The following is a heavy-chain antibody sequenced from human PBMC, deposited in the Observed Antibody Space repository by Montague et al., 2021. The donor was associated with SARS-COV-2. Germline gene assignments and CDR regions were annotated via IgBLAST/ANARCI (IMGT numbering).Heavy chain of an antibody. J-gene: IGHJ5*02. Sequence: SETLSLTCTVSGGSISSSSYYWGWIRQPPGKGLEWIGSIYYSGSTYYXPSLESRVTISVDTSKNQFSLKLSSVTAADTAVYYCARDGGTVTTFLGVGYVRGGLNGFDPWGQGTVVTVSS. D-gene: IGHD4-17*01. CDR2: IYYSGST. CDR1: GGSISSSSYY. V-gene: IGHV4-39*07. CDR3: ARDGGTVTTFLGVGYVRGGLNGFDP.